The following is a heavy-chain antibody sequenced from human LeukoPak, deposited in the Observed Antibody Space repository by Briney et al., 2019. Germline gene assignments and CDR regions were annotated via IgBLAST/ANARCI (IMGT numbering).Heavy chain of an antibody. CDR3: AKDSSVWGSYRSMGW. CDR1: GYTFTSYG. D-gene: IGHD3-16*02. J-gene: IGHJ4*02. CDR2: ISAYNGNT. V-gene: IGHV1-18*01. Sequence: GASVKVSCKASGYTFTSYGISWVRQAPGQGLEWMGWISAYNGNTNYAQKLQGRVTMTTDTSTSTAYMELSSLRSEDTAVYYCAKDSSVWGSYRSMGWWGQGTLVTVSS.